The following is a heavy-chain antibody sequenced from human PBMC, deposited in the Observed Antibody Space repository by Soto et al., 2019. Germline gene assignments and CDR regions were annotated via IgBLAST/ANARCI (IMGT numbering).Heavy chain of an antibody. CDR1: GFTFSDYY. V-gene: IGHV3-11*01. CDR2: ISSSGSTI. Sequence: GSLRLSCAASGFTFSDYYMSWIHQAPGKGLEWVSYISSSGSTIYYADSVKGRFTISRDNAKNSLYLQMNSLRAEDTAVYYCARLVYDFWSGVYYGMDVWGQGTTVTVSS. CDR3: ARLVYDFWSGVYYGMDV. J-gene: IGHJ6*02. D-gene: IGHD3-3*01.